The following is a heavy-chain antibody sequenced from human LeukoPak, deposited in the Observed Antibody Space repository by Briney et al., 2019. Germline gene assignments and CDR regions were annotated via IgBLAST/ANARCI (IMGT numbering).Heavy chain of an antibody. CDR2: IYYSGST. J-gene: IGHJ3*02. Sequence: PSETLSLTCTVSGGSISSSSYYWGWIRQPPGKGLEWIGSIYYSGSTYYNPSLKSRVTISVDTSKNQFSLKLSSVTAADTAVYYCARDLSDYGDYDSAFDIWGQGTMVTVSS. CDR3: ARDLSDYGDYDSAFDI. V-gene: IGHV4-39*07. CDR1: GGSISSSSYY. D-gene: IGHD4-17*01.